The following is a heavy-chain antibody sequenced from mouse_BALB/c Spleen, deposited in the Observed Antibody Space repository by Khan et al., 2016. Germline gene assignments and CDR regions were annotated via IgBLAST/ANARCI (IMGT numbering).Heavy chain of an antibody. CDR1: GYSITSGYG. D-gene: IGHD1-2*01. J-gene: IGHJ2*01. CDR2: ISYSGST. V-gene: IGHV3-2*02. Sequence: EVQLQESGPGLVKPSQSLSLTCTVTGYSITSGYGWNWNRQFPGNKLEWMGYISYSGSTNYNPSLKSRITITRDTSKNQFFLQLNSVTTEDTATYYCARTARIKYWGQGTTLTVSS. CDR3: ARTARIKY.